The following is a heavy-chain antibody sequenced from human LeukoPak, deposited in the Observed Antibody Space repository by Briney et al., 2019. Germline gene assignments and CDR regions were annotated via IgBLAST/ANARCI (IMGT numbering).Heavy chain of an antibody. CDR2: IYSGGST. J-gene: IGHJ6*03. V-gene: IGHV3-53*01. CDR3: AVSTYYYDSSGSYPLYYYYMDV. Sequence: PGGSLRLSCAASGFTVSSNYMSWVRQAPGKGLEWVSVIYSGGSTYYADSVKGRFTISRDNSKNTLYLQMNSLRAEDTAVYYCAVSTYYYDSSGSYPLYYYYMDVWGKGTTVTISS. D-gene: IGHD3-22*01. CDR1: GFTVSSNY.